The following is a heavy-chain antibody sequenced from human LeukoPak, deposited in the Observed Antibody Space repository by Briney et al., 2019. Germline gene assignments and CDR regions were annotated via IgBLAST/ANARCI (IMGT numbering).Heavy chain of an antibody. CDR3: AKDSSSYDWGYMDV. Sequence: GGSLTLSCAASGFTFSTYAMSWVRQAPGKGLEWVSLIGGSDGRTRYADSVKGRLIISRDNSKNTVYLEMNSLRAEDTALYYCAKDSSSYDWGYMDVWGKGTTVTISS. D-gene: IGHD3-22*01. CDR2: IGGSDGRT. CDR1: GFTFSTYA. V-gene: IGHV3-23*01. J-gene: IGHJ6*03.